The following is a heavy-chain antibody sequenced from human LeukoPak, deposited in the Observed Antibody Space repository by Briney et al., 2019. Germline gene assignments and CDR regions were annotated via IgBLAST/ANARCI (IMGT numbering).Heavy chain of an antibody. V-gene: IGHV1-18*01. J-gene: IGHJ3*01. CDR2: ISAYDGKT. CDR3: AIYSRTFNAFDV. Sequence: ASVKVACTASGYTSSRYGFSWVRQAPGQGLGWGGWISAYDGKTEYAQKVQGRVTMTTDRATSTAYMELTSLKSDDTAVYYCAIYSRTFNAFDVWGQGTMVTVSS. D-gene: IGHD2-21*01. CDR1: GYTSSRYG.